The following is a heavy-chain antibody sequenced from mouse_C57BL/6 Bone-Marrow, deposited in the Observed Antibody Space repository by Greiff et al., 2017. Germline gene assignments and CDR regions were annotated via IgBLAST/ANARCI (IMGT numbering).Heavy chain of an antibody. CDR3: AREGWYDYYAMDY. V-gene: IGHV5-16*01. CDR1: GFTFSDYY. D-gene: IGHD1-1*02. J-gene: IGHJ4*01. Sequence: EVQVVESEGGLVQPGSSMKLSCTASGFTFSDYYMAWVRQVPEKGLEWVANINYDGSSTYYLDSLKSRFIISRDNAKNILYLQMSSLKSEDTATYDCAREGWYDYYAMDYWGQGTSVTVSS. CDR2: INYDGSST.